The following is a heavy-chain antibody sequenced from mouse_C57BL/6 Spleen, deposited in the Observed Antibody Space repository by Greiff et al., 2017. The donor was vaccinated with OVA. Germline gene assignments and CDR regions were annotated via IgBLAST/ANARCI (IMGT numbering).Heavy chain of an antibody. V-gene: IGHV5-6*01. J-gene: IGHJ4*01. D-gene: IGHD2-4*01. CDR1: GFTFSSYG. CDR2: ISSGGSYT. CDR3: ARPYYDYDGYAMDY. Sequence: EVQLQESGGDLVKPGGSLKLSCAASGFTFSSYGMSWVRQTPDKRLEWVATISSGGSYTYYPDSVKGRFTISRDNAKNTLYLQMSSLKSEDTAMYYCARPYYDYDGYAMDYWGQGTSVTVSS.